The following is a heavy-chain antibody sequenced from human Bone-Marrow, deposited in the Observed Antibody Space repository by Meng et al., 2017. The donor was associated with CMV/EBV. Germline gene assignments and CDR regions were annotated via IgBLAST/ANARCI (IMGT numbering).Heavy chain of an antibody. CDR1: GFTFSSYG. Sequence: GESLKISCAASGFTFSSYGMHWVRQAPGKGLEWVAVIWYDGSNKYYADSVKGRFTISRDNSKNTLYLQMNSLRAEDTAVYYCANKYHGYYGMDVWGQGTTVTVSS. D-gene: IGHD2-2*01. J-gene: IGHJ6*01. V-gene: IGHV3-33*06. CDR3: ANKYHGYYGMDV. CDR2: IWYDGSNK.